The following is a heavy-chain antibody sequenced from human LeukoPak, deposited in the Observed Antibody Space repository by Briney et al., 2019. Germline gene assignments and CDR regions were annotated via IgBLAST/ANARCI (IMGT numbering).Heavy chain of an antibody. Sequence: SGGSLRLSCAASGFTFSSYGIHWVRQAPGKGLEWVAVIWYDGSNKFYADSVKGRFTISRYNSKNTLFLQMNSLRAEDMALYYCARDLGGFLDYWGQGTLVTVSS. J-gene: IGHJ4*02. D-gene: IGHD2-15*01. CDR2: IWYDGSNK. CDR3: ARDLGGFLDY. V-gene: IGHV3-33*01. CDR1: GFTFSSYG.